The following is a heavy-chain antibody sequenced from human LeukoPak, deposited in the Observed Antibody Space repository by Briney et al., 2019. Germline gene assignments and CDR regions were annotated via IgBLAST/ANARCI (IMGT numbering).Heavy chain of an antibody. Sequence: ASVKVSCKASGYTFTSYDINWVRQATGQGLEWMGWMNPNSDNTGYAQKFQGRVTMTRNTSISTAYMELSSLRSEDTAVYYCARYYYGSGSYYNELDYWGQGTLVTVSS. V-gene: IGHV1-8*01. CDR1: GYTFTSYD. CDR3: ARYYYGSGSYYNELDY. J-gene: IGHJ4*02. D-gene: IGHD3-10*01. CDR2: MNPNSDNT.